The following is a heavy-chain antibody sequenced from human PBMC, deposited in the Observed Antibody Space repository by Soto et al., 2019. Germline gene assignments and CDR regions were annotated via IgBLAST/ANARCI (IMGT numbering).Heavy chain of an antibody. CDR1: GGSISSYY. V-gene: IGHV4-59*01. CDR3: AKVAASSGYYYGY. J-gene: IGHJ4*02. D-gene: IGHD5-12*01. Sequence: SETLSLTCTVSGGSISSYYWSWIRQPPGKGLEWIGYIYYSGSTNYNPSHKSRVTISVDTSKNQFSLKQSSVTAADTAVYYCAKVAASSGYYYGYWGQVTLGTVCS. CDR2: IYYSGST.